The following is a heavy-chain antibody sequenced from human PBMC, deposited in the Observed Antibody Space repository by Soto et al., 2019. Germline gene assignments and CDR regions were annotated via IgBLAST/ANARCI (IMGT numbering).Heavy chain of an antibody. V-gene: IGHV5-51*01. J-gene: IGHJ4*02. CDR1: GYSFTTSW. Sequence: GESLKISCKAAGYSFTTSWIGWVRQVPGKDLEWMGVIFPGDSDTRYSPSFEGHVSISADKSITSAYLEWSTLKASDTAIYYCAAGSDYGGAFLYWGQGSLVTVSS. CDR3: AAGSDYGGAFLY. D-gene: IGHD6-25*01. CDR2: IFPGDSDT.